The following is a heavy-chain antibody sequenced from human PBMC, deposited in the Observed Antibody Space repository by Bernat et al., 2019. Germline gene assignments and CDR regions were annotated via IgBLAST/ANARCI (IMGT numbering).Heavy chain of an antibody. CDR3: TRRGQWLERAGYFDY. CDR1: VDIVSSNSAA. J-gene: IGHJ4*02. Sequence: QVQLQQSGPGLVQPSHTLSLTCAISVDIVSSNSAAWNWIRQSPSRCLEWLGRTYYRSKWYNDYAVSLKSRITSNSETSKNQFSLQLKSVTPEDTAVYYCTRRGQWLERAGYFDYWGQGTLVIVSS. V-gene: IGHV6-1*01. CDR2: TYYRSKWYN. D-gene: IGHD6-19*01.